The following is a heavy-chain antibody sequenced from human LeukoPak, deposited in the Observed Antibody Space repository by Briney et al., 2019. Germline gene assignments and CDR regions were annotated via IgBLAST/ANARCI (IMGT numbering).Heavy chain of an antibody. CDR2: VIHGGST. J-gene: IGHJ4*02. Sequence: SETLSLTCAVYGGSFSGHSWSWIRQPPGKGLEWIGEVIHGGSTNYNPSLKSRVIISLDTSKNQFSLKLNSVNAADTAVYYCARLDDSSGYLHWGQGTLVTVSS. D-gene: IGHD3-22*01. V-gene: IGHV4-34*12. CDR1: GGSFSGHS. CDR3: ARLDDSSGYLH.